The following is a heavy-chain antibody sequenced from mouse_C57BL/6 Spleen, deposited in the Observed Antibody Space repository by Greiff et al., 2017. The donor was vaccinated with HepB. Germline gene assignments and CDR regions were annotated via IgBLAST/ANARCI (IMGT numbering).Heavy chain of an antibody. CDR3: IGGYGGGWFAY. D-gene: IGHD2-2*01. V-gene: IGHV1-5*01. Sequence: EVQLQQSGTVLARPGASVKMSCKTSGYTFTSYWMHWVKQRPGQGLEWIGAIYPGNSDTSYNQKFKGKAKLTAVTSASTAYMELSSLTNEDSALYYCIGGYGGGWFAYWGQGTLVTVSA. CDR2: IYPGNSDT. CDR1: GYTFTSYW. J-gene: IGHJ3*01.